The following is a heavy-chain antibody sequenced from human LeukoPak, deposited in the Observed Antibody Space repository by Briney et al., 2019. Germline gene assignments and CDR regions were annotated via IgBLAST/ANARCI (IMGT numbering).Heavy chain of an antibody. Sequence: ASVKVSCRASGYTFTNSGVSWVRQAPGQGLEWMGWISAFNGNTIYAQKFQGRVTMTEDTSTDTAYMELSSLRSEDTAVYYCATEYGSGLVDYWGQGTLVTVSS. D-gene: IGHD3-10*01. CDR1: GYTFTNSG. CDR3: ATEYGSGLVDY. V-gene: IGHV1-18*01. CDR2: ISAFNGNT. J-gene: IGHJ4*02.